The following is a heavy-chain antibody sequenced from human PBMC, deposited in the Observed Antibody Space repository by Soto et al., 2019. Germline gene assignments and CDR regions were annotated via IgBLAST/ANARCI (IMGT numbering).Heavy chain of an antibody. CDR1: GGSIISYH. J-gene: IGHJ4*01. V-gene: IGHV4-59*01. Sequence: PSETLSLTCTVSGGSIISYHWSWIGQPPGKGLEWIGYIYYSGSTNYNPSLKSRVTISVDTSKNQFSLKLSSVTAADTGVYYCAIEVPGGTYEAFHFVYGGHGTLVTVSS. CDR3: AIEVPGGTYEAFHFVY. D-gene: IGHD2-2*01. CDR2: IYYSGST.